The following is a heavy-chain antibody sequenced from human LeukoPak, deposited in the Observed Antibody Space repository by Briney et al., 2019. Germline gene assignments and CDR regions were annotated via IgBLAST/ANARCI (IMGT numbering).Heavy chain of an antibody. V-gene: IGHV4-34*01. Sequence: SETLPLTCAVYGGSFSGHYWSWIRQPPGKGLEWIGEIYHSGSTNYSPSLKSRVTISVDTSKNQFSLKLSSVTAADTAVYYCARIKPPAAFYFDYWGQGTLVTVSS. CDR1: GGSFSGHY. CDR3: ARIKPPAAFYFDY. J-gene: IGHJ4*02. D-gene: IGHD2-2*01. CDR2: IYHSGST.